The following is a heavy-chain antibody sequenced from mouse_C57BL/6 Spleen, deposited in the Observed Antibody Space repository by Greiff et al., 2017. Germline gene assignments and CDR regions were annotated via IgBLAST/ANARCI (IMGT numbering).Heavy chain of an antibody. D-gene: IGHD4-1*02. J-gene: IGHJ2*01. Sequence: EVKLVESGGGLVQPGGSLSLSCAASGFTFTDYYMSWVRQPPGKALEWLGFIRNKANGYTTEYSASVKGRFTISRDNSQSCLYLQMIALRAQDSATYSCARFPNWDYFDYWGQGTTLTVSS. CDR2: IRNKANGYTT. CDR3: ARFPNWDYFDY. V-gene: IGHV7-3*01. CDR1: GFTFTDYY.